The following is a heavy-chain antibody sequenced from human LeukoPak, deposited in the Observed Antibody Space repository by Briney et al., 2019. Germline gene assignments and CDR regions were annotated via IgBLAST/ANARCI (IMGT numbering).Heavy chain of an antibody. J-gene: IGHJ4*02. Sequence: PGGSLRLSCAASGFTFSSYEMNWVRQAPGKGLEWVSYISSSGSTIYYADSVKGRFTISRDNAKNSLYLQMNSLRAEDTTVYYCARDYSSGWYYFDYWGQGTLVTVSS. CDR1: GFTFSSYE. V-gene: IGHV3-48*03. CDR3: ARDYSSGWYYFDY. D-gene: IGHD6-19*01. CDR2: ISSSGSTI.